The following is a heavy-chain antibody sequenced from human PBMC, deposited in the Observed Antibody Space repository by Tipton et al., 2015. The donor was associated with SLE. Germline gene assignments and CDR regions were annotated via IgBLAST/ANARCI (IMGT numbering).Heavy chain of an antibody. CDR2: IYSGGST. D-gene: IGHD3-3*01. J-gene: IGHJ1*01. CDR1: GFTVSSNY. CDR3: AKGRYYDFWSGYYAEYFQH. Sequence: SLRLSCAASGFTVSSNYMSWVRQAPGKGLEWVSVIYSGGSTYYADSVKGRFTISRDNSKNTLYLQMNSLRAEDTAVYYCAKGRYYDFWSGYYAEYFQHWGQGTLVTVSS. V-gene: IGHV3-53*05.